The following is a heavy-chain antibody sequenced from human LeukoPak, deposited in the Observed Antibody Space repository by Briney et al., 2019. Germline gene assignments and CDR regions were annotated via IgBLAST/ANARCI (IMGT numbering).Heavy chain of an antibody. CDR1: GFTFSDYW. CDR2: INTDGSST. CDR3: ARDLAYVLFYY. V-gene: IGHV3-74*01. D-gene: IGHD2-8*01. J-gene: IGHJ4*02. Sequence: GGSLRFSCAASGFTFSDYWMHWVRQAPGQGLMWFSSINTDGSSTAYTDSVKGRFTISRDNAKNTLYLQMNPLRAEDTSVYYCARDLAYVLFYYWGQGTLVTVSS.